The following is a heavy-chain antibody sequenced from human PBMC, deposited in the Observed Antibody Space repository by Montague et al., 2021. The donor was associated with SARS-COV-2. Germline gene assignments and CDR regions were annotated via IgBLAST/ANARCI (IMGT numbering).Heavy chain of an antibody. D-gene: IGHD6-13*01. J-gene: IGHJ6*02. CDR3: STIAAADTLYYYYGMDV. Sequence: ETLSLTCTVSNVSINNYSRGWIRQAPGKGLEWVSYISTSSSTIYYADSVKGRLTISRDNGKNSLYLQMNSLRDEDTAVYYCSTIAAADTLYYYYGMDVWGQGTTVTVSS. V-gene: IGHV3-48*02. CDR1: NVSINNYS. CDR2: ISTSSSTI.